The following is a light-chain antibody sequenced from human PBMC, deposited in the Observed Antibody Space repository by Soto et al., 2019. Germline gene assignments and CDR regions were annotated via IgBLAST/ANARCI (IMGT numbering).Light chain of an antibody. CDR2: DVS. J-gene: IGLJ1*01. V-gene: IGLV2-14*01. Sequence: QSALTQPASVSGSPGQSITISCTVTSSDVGGYNYVSWYQQHPGKAPKLMIYDVSNRPSGVSNRFSGSKSGNTASLTISGLQAEDEADYYCSSYTSSSTLYVFGPGTKLTVL. CDR1: SSDVGGYNY. CDR3: SSYTSSSTLYV.